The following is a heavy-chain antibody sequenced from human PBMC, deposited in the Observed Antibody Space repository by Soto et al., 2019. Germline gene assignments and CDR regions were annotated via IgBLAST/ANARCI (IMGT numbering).Heavy chain of an antibody. D-gene: IGHD3-10*01. CDR1: GFTFSTYA. Sequence: GGSLRLCCAASGFTFSTYAMTWVRQAPGKGLAWLSSISGSGSTYYADSVKGRFTISRDNSKNTLYLQMNSLRAEDTAVYYCAKVISTSGSSLWGRGTLVTAPQ. J-gene: IGHJ4*02. V-gene: IGHV3-23*01. CDR3: AKVISTSGSSL. CDR2: ISGSGST.